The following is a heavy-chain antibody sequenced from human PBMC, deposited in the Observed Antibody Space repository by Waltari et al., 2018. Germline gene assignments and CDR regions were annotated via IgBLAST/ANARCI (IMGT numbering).Heavy chain of an antibody. CDR3: AKSDWFDP. J-gene: IGHJ5*02. Sequence: EVQLVESGGGSVQHGGSLRLSCVASGFSISNYWMNWFRTAPGKGLVWVSRIKNDGSITTYADSVRGRFAISRDNAKNTVYLQMNSLRIEDTAMYYCAKSDWFDPWGQGTLVTVSS. V-gene: IGHV3-74*01. CDR2: IKNDGSIT. CDR1: GFSISNYW.